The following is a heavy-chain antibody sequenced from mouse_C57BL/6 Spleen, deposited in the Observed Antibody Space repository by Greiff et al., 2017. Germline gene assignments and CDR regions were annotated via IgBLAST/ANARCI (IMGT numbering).Heavy chain of an antibody. CDR3: ARHTAQATCYFDY. V-gene: IGHV5-6*01. CDR2: ISSGGSYT. Sequence: EVMLVESGGDLVKPGGSLKLSCAASGFTFSSYGMSWVRQTPDKRLEWVATISSGGSYTYYPDSVKGRFTISRDNAKNTLYLQMSSLKSEDTAMYYCARHTAQATCYFDYWGQGTTLTVSS. J-gene: IGHJ2*01. CDR1: GFTFSSYG. D-gene: IGHD3-2*02.